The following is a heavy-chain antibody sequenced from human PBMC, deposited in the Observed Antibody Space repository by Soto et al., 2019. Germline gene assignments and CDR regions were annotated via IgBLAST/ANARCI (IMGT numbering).Heavy chain of an antibody. CDR3: VREGHYYFDY. J-gene: IGHJ4*02. Sequence: WGSLLVSCAASVFTFSAYEMPWVRQAPGQGLEWVSYISKSGGTTYYADSVKGRFTISRDDAKKSVYLQMSSLRPEDMAVYKCVREGHYYFDYWGQGAMVTVSS. CDR2: ISKSGGTT. CDR1: VFTFSAYE. V-gene: IGHV3-48*03.